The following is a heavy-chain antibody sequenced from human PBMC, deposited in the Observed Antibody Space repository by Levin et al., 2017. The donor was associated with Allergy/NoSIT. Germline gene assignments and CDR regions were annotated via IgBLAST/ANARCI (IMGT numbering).Heavy chain of an antibody. CDR2: IYTSGST. J-gene: IGHJ4*02. D-gene: IGHD3-9*01. CDR3: ARGLYYDILTGYQYYFDY. V-gene: IGHV4-61*02. Sequence: SETLSLTCTVSGGSISSGSYYWSWIRQPAGKGLEWIGRIYTSGSTNYNPSLKSRVTISVDTSKNQFSLKLSSVTAADTAVYYCARGLYYDILTGYQYYFDYWGQGTLVTVSS. CDR1: GGSISSGSYY.